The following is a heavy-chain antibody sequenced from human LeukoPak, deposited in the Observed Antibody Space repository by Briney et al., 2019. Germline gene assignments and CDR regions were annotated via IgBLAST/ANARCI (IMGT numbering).Heavy chain of an antibody. J-gene: IGHJ6*03. CDR3: ARGHGGHMDV. D-gene: IGHD4-23*01. V-gene: IGHV3-48*04. CDR1: GFTFSSYS. Sequence: GGSLRLSCAASGFTFSSYSMNWVRQAPGKGPEWVSYISSSSSTIYYADSVKGRFTISRDNAKNSLYLQMNSLRAEDTAVYYCARGHGGHMDVWGKGTTVTVSS. CDR2: ISSSSSTI.